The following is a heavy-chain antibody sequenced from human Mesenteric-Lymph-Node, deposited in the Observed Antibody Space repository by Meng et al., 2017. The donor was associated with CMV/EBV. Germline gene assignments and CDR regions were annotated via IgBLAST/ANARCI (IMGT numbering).Heavy chain of an antibody. CDR3: ARPFPSWQSPRLDPFGA. CDR2: VHYTGST. J-gene: IGHJ5*02. Sequence: QLPPGEPGPGQVKPSETLSLTCTVSGDSISSFYYWGWIRQPPGRGLEWIGSVHYTGSTYYSPSLKSRVTVSVDTSKNQFSLRLTSVTAADTAVYYCARPFPSWQSPRLDPFGAWGQGTLVTVSS. D-gene: IGHD6-19*01. V-gene: IGHV4-39*01. CDR1: GDSISSFYY.